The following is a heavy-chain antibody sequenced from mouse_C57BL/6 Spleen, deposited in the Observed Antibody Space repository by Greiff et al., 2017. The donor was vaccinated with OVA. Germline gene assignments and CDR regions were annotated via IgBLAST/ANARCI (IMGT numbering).Heavy chain of an antibody. CDR3: ARDDYYDYDGYAMDY. Sequence: EVQLVESGGGLVKPGGSLTLSCAASGFTFSSYAMSWVRQTPEKRLEWVATISDGGSYTSYPDNVKGRFTISRDNAKNNLYLQMSHLKSEDTAMYYCARDDYYDYDGYAMDYWGQGTSVTVSS. CDR2: ISDGGSYT. D-gene: IGHD2-4*01. CDR1: GFTFSSYA. J-gene: IGHJ4*01. V-gene: IGHV5-4*01.